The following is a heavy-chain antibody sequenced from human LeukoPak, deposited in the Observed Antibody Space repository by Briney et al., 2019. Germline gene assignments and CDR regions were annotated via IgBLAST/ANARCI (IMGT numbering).Heavy chain of an antibody. CDR1: GFTVSSNY. D-gene: IGHD2-21*02. CDR2: IYAGGDT. J-gene: IGHJ4*02. Sequence: QPGGSLSLLWAVSGFTVSSNYMSWVRQEAGRGLGCDSGIYAGGDTYYPDSVKGRFPISRDNSKNPLYLQMNSLRAEDTAVYYCANYYVGLTAMAPIWRQGTLVTVSS. V-gene: IGHV3-66*01. CDR3: ANYYVGLTAMAPI.